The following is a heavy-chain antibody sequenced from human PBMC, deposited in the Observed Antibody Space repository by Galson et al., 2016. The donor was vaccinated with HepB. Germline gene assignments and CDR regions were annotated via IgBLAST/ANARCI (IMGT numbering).Heavy chain of an antibody. J-gene: IGHJ4*02. V-gene: IGHV3-33*01. CDR1: GFNFRNYG. CDR3: TRDAMNYYGSGNYQFLIDY. CDR2: IWFDGTNK. Sequence: SLRLSCATSGFNFRNYGMHWVRQAPGKGLEWVAVIWFDGTNKYYAGSVKGRLTISRDNSKNSLYLQMNSLRAEDTAVYYCTRDAMNYYGSGNYQFLIDYWGQGTLVTVSS. D-gene: IGHD3-10*01.